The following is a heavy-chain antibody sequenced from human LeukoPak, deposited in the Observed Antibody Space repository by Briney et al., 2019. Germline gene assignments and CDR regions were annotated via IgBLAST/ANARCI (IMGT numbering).Heavy chain of an antibody. V-gene: IGHV3-23*01. J-gene: IGHJ4*02. D-gene: IGHD6-19*01. CDR1: GFTFSSYA. CDR2: IYSSGVYM. CDR3: YVGIAVAGTY. Sequence: GGSLTLSCAASGFTFSSYAMSWVRQAPGKGLEWVSYIYSSGVYMFDADSVKGRFTISRDNSKNTLYLQMNSLRGEDTAVYYSYVGIAVAGTYWGQGTLVTVSS.